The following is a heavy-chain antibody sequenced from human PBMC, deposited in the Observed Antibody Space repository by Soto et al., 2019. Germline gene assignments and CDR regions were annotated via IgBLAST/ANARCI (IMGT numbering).Heavy chain of an antibody. V-gene: IGHV4-31*03. CDR3: ARGGRRSPVMDV. CDR1: GGSISSGGYY. CDR2: ISYSGST. J-gene: IGHJ6*02. Sequence: SETLSLTCTVSGGSISSGGYYWSWIRQHPGTGLEWIGHISYSGSTYYNTSLKSRVTISVDTPKNQFSLKLSSVTAADTAVYYCARGGRRSPVMDVWGQGTTVTVSS.